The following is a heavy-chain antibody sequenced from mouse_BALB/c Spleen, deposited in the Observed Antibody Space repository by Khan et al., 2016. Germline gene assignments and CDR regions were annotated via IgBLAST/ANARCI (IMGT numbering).Heavy chain of an antibody. J-gene: IGHJ4*01. V-gene: IGHV14-3*02. CDR3: ATYYRYDYAMDY. CDR1: DFNIKDTY. D-gene: IGHD2-14*01. CDR2: IDPANGNT. Sequence: VQLQQSGAELVKPGASVKLSCTASDFNIKDTYMHWVKQRPEQGLEWIGRIDPANGNTKYDPKFQGKATITADTSSNTAYLQLSSLTSEDTAVYYCATYYRYDYAMDYWGQGTSVTVSS.